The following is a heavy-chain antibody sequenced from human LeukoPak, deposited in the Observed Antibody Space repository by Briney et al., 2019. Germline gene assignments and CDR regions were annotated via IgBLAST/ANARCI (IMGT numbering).Heavy chain of an antibody. CDR2: ICDSGRTI. CDR3: ARDRLGDYDHSGYYDK. V-gene: IGHV3-11*01. CDR1: VFTFSDYY. D-gene: IGHD3-22*01. J-gene: IGHJ4*02. Sequence: GGSLRLSCAAPVFTFSDYYMSWIRQAPGKGREWVSYICDSGRTIYYADSVKGRFTISRENAKNSVYLQMNNLGAEDTAVYYCARDRLGDYDHSGYYDKWGQGTLVTVSS.